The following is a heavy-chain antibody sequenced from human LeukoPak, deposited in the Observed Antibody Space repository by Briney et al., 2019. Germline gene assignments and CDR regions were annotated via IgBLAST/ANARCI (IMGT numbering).Heavy chain of an antibody. V-gene: IGHV1-69*05. CDR3: ARDLGYSGSFFDY. D-gene: IGHD1-26*01. CDR2: IIPIFGTA. CDR1: GGTFSSYA. Sequence: SVKVSCKASGGTFSSYAISWVRQAPGQGLEWMGGIIPIFGTANYAQKFQGRVTITTDESTSTAYMELSSLRSEDTAVYYCARDLGYSGSFFDYWGQGTLVTVSS. J-gene: IGHJ4*02.